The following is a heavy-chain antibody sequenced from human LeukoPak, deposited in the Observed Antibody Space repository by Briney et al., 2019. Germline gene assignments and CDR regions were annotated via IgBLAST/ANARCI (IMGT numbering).Heavy chain of an antibody. CDR1: GGTFSSYA. J-gene: IGHJ4*02. CDR2: ISAYNGNT. Sequence: ASVKVSCKASGGTFSSYAISWVRQAPGQGLEWMGWISAYNGNTNYAQKLQGRVTMTTDTSTSTAYMELRSLRSDDTAVYYCARAPSIAVAGTFSDYWGQGTLVTVSS. V-gene: IGHV1-18*01. D-gene: IGHD6-19*01. CDR3: ARAPSIAVAGTFSDY.